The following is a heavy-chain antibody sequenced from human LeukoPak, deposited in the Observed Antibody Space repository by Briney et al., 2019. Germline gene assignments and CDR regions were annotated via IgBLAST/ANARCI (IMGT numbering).Heavy chain of an antibody. CDR1: GYSISSGCN. D-gene: IGHD3-10*01. CDR2: INHKGSN. V-gene: IGHV4-38-2*02. CDR3: ARDIVRDEDAFDI. Sequence: SETLSLAWRVSGYSISSGCNWGWIRLSPGKGLEGVCIINHKGSNCYNPSLKSRVTISVGTYKNQFSLKLTSVTAADTAVYYCARDIVRDEDAFDIWGKGTMVTVSS. J-gene: IGHJ3*02.